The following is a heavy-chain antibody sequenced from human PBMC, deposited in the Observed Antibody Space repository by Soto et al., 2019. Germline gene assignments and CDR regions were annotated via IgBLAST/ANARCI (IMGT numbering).Heavy chain of an antibody. D-gene: IGHD3-9*01. J-gene: IGHJ4*02. V-gene: IGHV4-59*01. CDR3: AAYDSEGYFDY. CDR1: GGSIRNFH. Sequence: SETLSLTCTVSGGSIRNFHWSWIRQPPGKGLEWIGYIYYSGSTNYNPSLKSRVTMSIDTSKNQFSLKMISVTAADTAAYYCAAYDSEGYFDYWGQGALVT. CDR2: IYYSGST.